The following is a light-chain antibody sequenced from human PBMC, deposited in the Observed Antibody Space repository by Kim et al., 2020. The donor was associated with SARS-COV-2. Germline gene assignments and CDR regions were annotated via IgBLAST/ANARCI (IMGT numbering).Light chain of an antibody. V-gene: IGLV1-44*01. J-gene: IGLJ3*02. CDR2: GND. Sequence: GQRVTISCSGSASNISSYPLSWYHQLPGTAPNLLIYGNDQRPSAVPDRFSGSKSGTSASLAISGLQSEDEADYFCAAWDDSLYGRVFGGGTQLTVL. CDR1: ASNISSYP. CDR3: AAWDDSLYGRV.